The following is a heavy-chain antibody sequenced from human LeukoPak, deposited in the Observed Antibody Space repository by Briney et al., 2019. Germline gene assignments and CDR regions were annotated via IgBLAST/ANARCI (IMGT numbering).Heavy chain of an antibody. Sequence: GGSLRLSCAASGFTFSRYWMHWVRQAPGKGLVWVSCIKSDGSSTSIADSAKGRFTVSRDNAKNTVYLQMNSLRAEDTAVYYCVRDNRSYNFDYWGQGTLVTVSS. CDR1: GFTFSRYW. CDR3: VRDNRSYNFDY. CDR2: IKSDGSST. V-gene: IGHV3-74*01. D-gene: IGHD1-26*01. J-gene: IGHJ4*02.